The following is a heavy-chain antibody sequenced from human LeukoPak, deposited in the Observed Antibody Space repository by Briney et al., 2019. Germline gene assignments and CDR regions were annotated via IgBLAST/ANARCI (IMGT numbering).Heavy chain of an antibody. D-gene: IGHD6-6*01. V-gene: IGHV3-21*01. CDR3: ARDRRYYYGMDV. J-gene: IGHJ6*02. Sequence: PGGSLRLSCAASGFTFSSYSMNWVRQAPGKGLEWVSSISSSSSYIYYADSVKGRFTISRDNAKNSLYLQMNSLRDEDTAVYYCARDRRYYYGMDVWGQGTTVTVSS. CDR2: ISSSSSYI. CDR1: GFTFSSYS.